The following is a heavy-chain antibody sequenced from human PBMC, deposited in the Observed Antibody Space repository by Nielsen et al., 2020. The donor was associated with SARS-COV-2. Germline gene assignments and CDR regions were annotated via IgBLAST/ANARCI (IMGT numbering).Heavy chain of an antibody. CDR1: GFTFDDYA. D-gene: IGHD4-11*01. V-gene: IGHV3-9*01. CDR2: ISWNSGSI. CDR3: AKVPDDYSNYNV. J-gene: IGHJ6*02. Sequence: GGSLRLSCAASGFTFDDYAMHWVRQAPGKGLEWVPGISWNSGSIGYADSVKGRFTISRDNAKNSLYLQMNSLRAEDTALYYCAKVPDDYSNYNVWGQGTTVTVSS.